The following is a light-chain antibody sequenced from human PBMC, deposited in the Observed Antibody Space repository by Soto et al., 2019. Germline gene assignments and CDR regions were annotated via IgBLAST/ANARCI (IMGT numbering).Light chain of an antibody. CDR1: QSVSSGY. Sequence: EIVLTQSPGTLSLSAGESATLSCRASQSVSSGYLAWYQQKPGEAPRLLIDAASSRATGLPDRFSGSGSGTDFTLTISRLEPEDFALYYCQQYGYSPLTFGGGTKVEIK. CDR2: AAS. CDR3: QQYGYSPLT. J-gene: IGKJ4*01. V-gene: IGKV3-20*01.